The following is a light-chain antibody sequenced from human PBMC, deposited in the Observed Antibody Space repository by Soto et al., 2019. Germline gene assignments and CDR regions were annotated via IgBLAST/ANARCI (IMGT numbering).Light chain of an antibody. CDR3: QQYNNRPPENT. V-gene: IGKV3-15*01. J-gene: IGKJ2*01. CDR2: GAS. CDR1: QSVSDR. Sequence: EIVMTQSPATLSVSPGESATLSCRTSQSVSDRLAWYQQKPGQAPRLLIYGASSRATGIPARFSGSGSGTEFTLTISSLQSEDFAVYYWQQYNNRPPENTFGQGTKLEIK.